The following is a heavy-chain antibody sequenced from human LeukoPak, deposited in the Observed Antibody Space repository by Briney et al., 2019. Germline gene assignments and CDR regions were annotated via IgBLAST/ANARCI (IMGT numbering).Heavy chain of an antibody. CDR1: GFTFSNYW. CDR3: AKDSVSITPDAFDI. J-gene: IGHJ3*02. Sequence: GGSLRLSCAASGFTFSNYWMHWVRQAPGKGLVWVSRISSDESITSYADSVKGRFTISRDNSKNTLYLQMNSLRAEDTAVYYCAKDSVSITPDAFDIWGQGTMVTVSS. D-gene: IGHD1-14*01. CDR2: ISSDESIT. V-gene: IGHV3-74*01.